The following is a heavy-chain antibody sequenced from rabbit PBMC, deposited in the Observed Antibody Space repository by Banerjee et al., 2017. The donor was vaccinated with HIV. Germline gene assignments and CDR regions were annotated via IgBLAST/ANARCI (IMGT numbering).Heavy chain of an antibody. D-gene: IGHD1-1*01. Sequence: QEQLEESGGGLVKPGGTLTLTCKASGFDFSSNAMCWVRQAPGEGLEWIGCIDTGSGSTVYATWVNGRFTISKTSSTTVTLQMTSLTAADTATYFCARDLTGVIGWNFNLWGPGTLVTVS. CDR3: ARDLTGVIGWNFNL. CDR2: IDTGSGST. J-gene: IGHJ4*01. CDR1: GFDFSSNA. V-gene: IGHV1S45*01.